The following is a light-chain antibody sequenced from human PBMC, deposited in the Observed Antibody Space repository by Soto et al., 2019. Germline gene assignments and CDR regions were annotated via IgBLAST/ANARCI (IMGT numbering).Light chain of an antibody. J-gene: IGKJ4*01. CDR3: QHGYSTPLT. V-gene: IGKV1-39*01. CDR2: AAS. Sequence: DIQLTQSPSSLFASVGDRVTITCRVSQGISSYLNWYRQKPGKAPKLLIYAASSLQSGVPSRFSGSGSGTDFTLTISSLQPEDFATYFCQHGYSTPLTFGGGTKVDI. CDR1: QGISSY.